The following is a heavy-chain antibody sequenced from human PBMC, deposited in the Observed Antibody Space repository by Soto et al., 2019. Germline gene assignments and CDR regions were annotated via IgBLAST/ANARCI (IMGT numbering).Heavy chain of an antibody. CDR3: AKDPSSYDYIWGSYRYAEYFQH. CDR2: ISGSGGST. D-gene: IGHD3-16*02. J-gene: IGHJ1*01. V-gene: IGHV3-23*01. Sequence: PGGSLRLSCAASGFTFSSYAMSWVRQAPGKGLEWASAISGSGGSTYYADSVKGRFTISRDNSKNTLYLQMNSLRAEDTAVYYCAKDPSSYDYIWGSYRYAEYFQHWGQGTLVTVSS. CDR1: GFTFSSYA.